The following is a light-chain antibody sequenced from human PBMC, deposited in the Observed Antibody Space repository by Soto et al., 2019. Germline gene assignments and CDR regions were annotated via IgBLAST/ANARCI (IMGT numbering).Light chain of an antibody. CDR1: SSDVGGYNY. CDR3: CSYAGRYTYV. Sequence: ALTQPRSVSGSPGQSVTISCSGTSSDVGGYNYVSWYQQYPGKAPKLMICDVSKRPSGVPDRFSGSKSGNTASLTITGLQAEDEADYYCCSYAGRYTYVFGTGTKVTVL. J-gene: IGLJ1*01. V-gene: IGLV2-11*01. CDR2: DVS.